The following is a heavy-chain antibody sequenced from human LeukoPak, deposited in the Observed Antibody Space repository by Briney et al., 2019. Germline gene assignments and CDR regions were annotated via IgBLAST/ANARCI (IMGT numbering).Heavy chain of an antibody. V-gene: IGHV3-74*01. Sequence: GGSLRLSCAASGFTFSSYWMHWVRQAPGKGLVWVSRINSDGSSTSYADSVKGRFTISRDNAKNTLYLQMNGLRAEDTAVYYCARGAYFDWLLSYLDYWGQGTLVTVSS. CDR3: ARGAYFDWLLSYLDY. CDR2: INSDGSST. J-gene: IGHJ4*02. CDR1: GFTFSSYW. D-gene: IGHD3-9*01.